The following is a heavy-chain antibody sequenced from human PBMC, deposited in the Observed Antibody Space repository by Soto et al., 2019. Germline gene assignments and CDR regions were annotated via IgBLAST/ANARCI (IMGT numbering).Heavy chain of an antibody. Sequence: QVQLQESGPGLVKPSETLSLTCAVSGVSLTTNNWWTWVRQAPGKGLEWVVEIYQTGNTNYNPSPTRRSIASLDKSKNPFFLKLTSVSAADTAIYYCARGGYCSGGSCSGWFDSWGQGTLVTVSS. CDR1: GVSLTTNNW. J-gene: IGHJ5*01. D-gene: IGHD2-15*01. CDR2: IYQTGNT. V-gene: IGHV4-4*02. CDR3: ARGGYCSGGSCSGWFDS.